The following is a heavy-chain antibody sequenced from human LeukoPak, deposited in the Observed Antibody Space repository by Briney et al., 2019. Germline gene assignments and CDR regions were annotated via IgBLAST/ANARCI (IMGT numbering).Heavy chain of an antibody. Sequence: SETLSLTCTVSGGSISSGDYYWSWIRQPPGKGLEWIGYIYYSGSTYYNPSLKSRVTMSVDTSMNLFALKLSSVTAADTAVYYCARQGVATAIDYWGQGTLVTVSS. J-gene: IGHJ4*02. CDR3: ARQGVATAIDY. CDR1: GGSISSGDYY. V-gene: IGHV4-30-4*01. CDR2: IYYSGST. D-gene: IGHD2-21*02.